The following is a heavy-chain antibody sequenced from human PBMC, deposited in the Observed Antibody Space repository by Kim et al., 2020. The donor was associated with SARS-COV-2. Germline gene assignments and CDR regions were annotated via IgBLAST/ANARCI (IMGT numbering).Heavy chain of an antibody. Sequence: GESLKISCKGSGYSFTTYWIGWVRQMPGKGLEWMGIIYPDDSDTRYSPSFQGQVTISADKSISTAYLQWSSLEASDTAMYYCARLIYGSGTYAVYFDCWGQVTQVTVSS. CDR3: ARLIYGSGTYAVYFDC. CDR1: GYSFTTYW. CDR2: IYPDDSDT. J-gene: IGHJ4*02. D-gene: IGHD3-10*01. V-gene: IGHV5-51*01.